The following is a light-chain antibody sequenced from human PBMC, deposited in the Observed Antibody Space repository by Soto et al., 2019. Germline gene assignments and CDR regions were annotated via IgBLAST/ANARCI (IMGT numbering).Light chain of an antibody. Sequence: DIQMAQSPSSVSASVGDRVTITCRASQGISSSLAWYQQRPGKAPKLLIYAASNLQNEVPSRFSGSGSGTDFTLTISSLQPEDFATYYCQQAKNFPWTFGQGTRVESK. CDR2: AAS. CDR1: QGISSS. J-gene: IGKJ1*01. V-gene: IGKV1-12*01. CDR3: QQAKNFPWT.